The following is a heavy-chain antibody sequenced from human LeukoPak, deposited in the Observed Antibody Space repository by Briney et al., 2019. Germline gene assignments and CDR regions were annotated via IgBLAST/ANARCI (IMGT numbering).Heavy chain of an antibody. CDR3: ARARPAEHLDYDGNWFDP. Sequence: SETLSLTCTVSGGSISSYYWSWIRQPPGKGLEWIGYIYYSGSTNYNPSLKSRVTISVDTSKNQFSLKLSSVTAADTAVYYCARARPAEHLDYDGNWFDPWGQGTLGTVSS. J-gene: IGHJ5*02. CDR2: IYYSGST. D-gene: IGHD4-17*01. V-gene: IGHV4-59*01. CDR1: GGSISSYY.